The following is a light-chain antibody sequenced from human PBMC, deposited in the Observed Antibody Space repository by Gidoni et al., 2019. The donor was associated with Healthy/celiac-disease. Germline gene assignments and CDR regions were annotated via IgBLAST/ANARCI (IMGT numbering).Light chain of an antibody. CDR2: DVS. V-gene: IGLV2-11*01. CDR3: CSYADTYTFGMV. CDR1: SSDVGGYNY. Sequence: QSALTQPRSVSGSPGQSVTISCTGTSSDVGGYNYVSWYQQYPGRAPKLMIYDVSKRPSGVPDRFSGSKSGNTASLTISGLQAEDEADYYCCSYADTYTFGMVFGGGTKLTVL. J-gene: IGLJ2*01.